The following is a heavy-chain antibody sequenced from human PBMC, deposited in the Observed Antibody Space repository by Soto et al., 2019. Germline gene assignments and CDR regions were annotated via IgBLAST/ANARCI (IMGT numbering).Heavy chain of an antibody. V-gene: IGHV3-30*18. J-gene: IGHJ6*03. CDR3: AKSLGEGPHYYFYMDV. CDR1: GFTFSNCA. Sequence: QVHLVESGGGVVQPGRSLRLSCAASGFTFSNCAMHWVRQAPGKGLEWVALISFDGSNKYYADSVKGRFTISRDKSTNTLYLQMNTLRADDSAVYYCAKSLGEGPHYYFYMDVWGKGTTVTVSS. CDR2: ISFDGSNK.